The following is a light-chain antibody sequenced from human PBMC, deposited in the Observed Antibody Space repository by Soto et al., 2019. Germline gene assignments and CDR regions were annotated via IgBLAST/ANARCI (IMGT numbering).Light chain of an antibody. CDR3: QQYGSSPRFT. CDR1: QSVSSSY. Sequence: EIVLTQSPGTLSLSPGERATLSCRASQSVSSSYLAWYQQKPGQAPRLLIYGASSRATGIPDRFSGSGSGTDFTLTISILEPEDFAVYYCQQYGSSPRFTFGPVTKVDIK. V-gene: IGKV3-20*01. CDR2: GAS. J-gene: IGKJ3*01.